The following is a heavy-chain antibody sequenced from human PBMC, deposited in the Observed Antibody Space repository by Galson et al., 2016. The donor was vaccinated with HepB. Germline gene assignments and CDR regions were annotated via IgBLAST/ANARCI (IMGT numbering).Heavy chain of an antibody. CDR1: GFSVSSDGVG. CDR3: VHTCRRPAGSGGNCYHFNQ. D-gene: IGHD2-15*01. Sequence: PALVKPTQTLTLTCTCSGFSVSSDGVGVGWIRQPPGKALEWLGIIYWDDDKRYSPNVKSRVTITKDTSRNQVVLTMTNMDPVDTATYYCVHTCRRPAGSGGNCYHFNQWGQGILVTVFS. CDR2: IYWDDDK. J-gene: IGHJ4*02. V-gene: IGHV2-5*02.